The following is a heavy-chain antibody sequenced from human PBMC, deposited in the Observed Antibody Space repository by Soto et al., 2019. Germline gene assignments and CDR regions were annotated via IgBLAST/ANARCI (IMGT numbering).Heavy chain of an antibody. CDR1: GYTFTSYG. CDR3: ARDHGWWSFDY. D-gene: IGHD2-8*02. J-gene: IGHJ4*02. V-gene: IGHV1-2*02. Sequence: GASVKVSCKASGYTFTSYGISWVRLAPGQGLEWMGWINPNSGGTNYAEKFQGRVTMTRDTSISTAYVELSSLRSDDTAVYYCARDHGWWSFDYWGQGALVTVSS. CDR2: INPNSGGT.